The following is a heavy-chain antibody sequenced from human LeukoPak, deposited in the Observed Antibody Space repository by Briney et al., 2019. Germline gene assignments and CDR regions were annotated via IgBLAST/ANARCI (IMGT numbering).Heavy chain of an antibody. D-gene: IGHD2/OR15-2a*01. J-gene: IGHJ5*02. CDR3: ARAARADCTSPTCHSWLAP. V-gene: IGHV3-74*01. CDR2: INSDGSTT. CDR1: GFTFSSYW. Sequence: GGSLRLSCAASGFTFSSYWMHWVRQAPGKGLLWVSRINSDGSTTTYADSVKGRFTISRDNAKNTLYLQMNSLRAEDTAVYYCARAARADCTSPTCHSWLAPWGQGTQVTVSS.